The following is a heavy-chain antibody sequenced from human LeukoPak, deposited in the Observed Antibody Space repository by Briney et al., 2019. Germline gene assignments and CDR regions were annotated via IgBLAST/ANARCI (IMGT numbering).Heavy chain of an antibody. J-gene: IGHJ4*02. CDR2: IYYSGST. V-gene: IGHV4-59*12. D-gene: IGHD2-15*01. Sequence: SETLSLTCTVSGGSISSYYWSWIRQPPGKGLEWIGYIYYSGSTNYNPSLKSRVTMSVDTSKNQFSLKLSSVTAADTAVYYCARARGYDPYYFDYWGQGTLVTVSS. CDR3: ARARGYDPYYFDY. CDR1: GGSISSYY.